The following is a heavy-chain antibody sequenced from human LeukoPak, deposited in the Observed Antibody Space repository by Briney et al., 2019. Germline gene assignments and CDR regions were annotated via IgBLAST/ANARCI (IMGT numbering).Heavy chain of an antibody. CDR3: ARDWSGDY. Sequence: GGSLRLSCAASGFTFSSYSMNWVRQAPGKGLEWVSCISCSSSYIYYADSVKGRFTISRDNAKNSLYLQMNSLRAEDTAVYYCARDWSGDYWGQGTLVTVSS. D-gene: IGHD3-3*01. CDR2: ISCSSSYI. J-gene: IGHJ4*02. V-gene: IGHV3-21*01. CDR1: GFTFSSYS.